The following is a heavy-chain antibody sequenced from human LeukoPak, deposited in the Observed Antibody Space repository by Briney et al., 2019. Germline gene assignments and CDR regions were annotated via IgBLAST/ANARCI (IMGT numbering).Heavy chain of an antibody. CDR1: GYTFTSYG. CDR3: ARDGYCSGGSCYSAAFDI. J-gene: IGHJ3*02. V-gene: IGHV1-18*01. Sequence: ASVKVSCKASGYTFTSYGISWVRQAPGQGLEWMGWISAYNGNTNYAQKLQGRVTMTTDTSTSTAYMELRSLRSDDTAVYYCARDGYCSGGSCYSAAFDIWGQGTMVTVSS. CDR2: ISAYNGNT. D-gene: IGHD2-15*01.